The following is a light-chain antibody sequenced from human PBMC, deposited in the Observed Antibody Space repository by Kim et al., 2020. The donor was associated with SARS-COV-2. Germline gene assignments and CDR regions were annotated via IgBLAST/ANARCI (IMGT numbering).Light chain of an antibody. CDR2: GAS. CDR1: QDIRND. J-gene: IGKJ5*01. CDR3: LQHSTYPIT. Sequence: ASVGDRGTITCRASQDIRNDLGWYQQNPGRAPKRLIYGASSLQSGVPSRFSGSGSGTEFTLTINSVQPEDFATYFCLQHSTYPITFGQGTRREIK. V-gene: IGKV1-17*01.